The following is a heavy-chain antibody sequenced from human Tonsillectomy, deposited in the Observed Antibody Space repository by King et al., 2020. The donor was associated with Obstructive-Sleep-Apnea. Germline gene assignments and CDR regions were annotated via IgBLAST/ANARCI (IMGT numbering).Heavy chain of an antibody. D-gene: IGHD2-15*01. Sequence: VQLVESGGGLVKPGGSLRLSCAASGFSFSTYSMNWVRQAPGKGLEWVSSIGSSSSYIHYADSLKGRFTISRDNAQNSLYLQMNSLRAEDTAVYYCGLGYCRGGSCYSIDYWGPGTLVTVSS. CDR2: IGSSSSYI. CDR1: GFSFSTYS. V-gene: IGHV3-21*01. CDR3: GLGYCRGGSCYSIDY. J-gene: IGHJ4*02.